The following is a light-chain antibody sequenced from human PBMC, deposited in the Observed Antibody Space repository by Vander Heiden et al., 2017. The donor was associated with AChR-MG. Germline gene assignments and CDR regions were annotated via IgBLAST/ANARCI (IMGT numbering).Light chain of an antibody. V-gene: IGKV1-39*01. Sequence: DIQMTQSPSSLSASVGDRVTITCRASQSISSYLNWYQQKPGKAPKLLIYAASSVQSGVPSRFSGSGSGTDFTLTISSLQPEDFATYYCQQSYSTLITFGQRTRLEIK. J-gene: IGKJ5*01. CDR3: QQSYSTLIT. CDR2: AAS. CDR1: QSISSY.